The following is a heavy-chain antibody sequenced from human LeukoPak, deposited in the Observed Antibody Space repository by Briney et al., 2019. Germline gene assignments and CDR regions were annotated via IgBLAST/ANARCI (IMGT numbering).Heavy chain of an antibody. D-gene: IGHD2-2*01. V-gene: IGHV3-30*03. CDR3: ARDFRPAYYYYYGMDV. CDR2: ISYDGSNK. CDR1: GFTFSSYW. Sequence: GGSLRLSCAASGFTFSSYWMNWARQAPGKGLEWVAVISYDGSNKYYADSVKGRFTISRDNSKNTLYLQMNSLRAEDTAVYYCARDFRPAYYYYYGMDVWGQGTTVTVSS. J-gene: IGHJ6*02.